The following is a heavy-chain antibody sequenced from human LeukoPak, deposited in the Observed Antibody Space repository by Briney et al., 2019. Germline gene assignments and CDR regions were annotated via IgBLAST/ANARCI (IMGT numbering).Heavy chain of an antibody. D-gene: IGHD6-13*01. CDR3: ARDRLYSSSWPDAFDI. CDR2: IWYDGSNK. CDR1: GFTFSSYG. V-gene: IGHV3-33*01. Sequence: GSLRLSCAASGFTFSSYGMHWVRQAPGKGLEWVAVIWYDGSNKYYADSVKGRFTISRDNSKNTLYLQMNSLRAEDTAVYYCARDRLYSSSWPDAFDIWGQGTMVTVSS. J-gene: IGHJ3*02.